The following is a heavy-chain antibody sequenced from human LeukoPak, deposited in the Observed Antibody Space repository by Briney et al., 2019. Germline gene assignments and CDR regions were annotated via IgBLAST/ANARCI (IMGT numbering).Heavy chain of an antibody. J-gene: IGHJ4*02. Sequence: SQTLSLTCTVSGGSISSGGYYWSWIRQPPGKGLEWIGYIYHSGSTYYNPSLKSRVTISVDRSKNQFSLKLSSVTAADTAVYYCARTDGYSYGYVFDYWGQGTLVTVSS. V-gene: IGHV4-30-2*01. CDR2: IYHSGST. D-gene: IGHD5-18*01. CDR3: ARTDGYSYGYVFDY. CDR1: GGSISSGGYY.